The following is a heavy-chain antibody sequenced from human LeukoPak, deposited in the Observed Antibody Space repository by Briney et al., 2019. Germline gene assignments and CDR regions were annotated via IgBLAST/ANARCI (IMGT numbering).Heavy chain of an antibody. CDR3: ARSATPGYYNGMDV. CDR1: GYSFTTYW. CDR2: IDPSDSYS. D-gene: IGHD6-25*01. V-gene: IGHV5-10-1*01. J-gene: IGHJ6*02. Sequence: PGESLKISCKGSGYSFTTYWITGVRQMPGKGLEWMGRIDPSDSYSNSSPSIQGHVTMSADKSISTAYLQWSSLKASDPAMYYCARSATPGYYNGMDVWGQGTTVTVSS.